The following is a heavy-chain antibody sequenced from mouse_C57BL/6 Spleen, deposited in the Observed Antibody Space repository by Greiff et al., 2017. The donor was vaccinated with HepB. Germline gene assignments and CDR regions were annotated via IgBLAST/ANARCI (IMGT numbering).Heavy chain of an antibody. V-gene: IGHV1-64*01. J-gene: IGHJ1*03. Sequence: VQLQQPGAELVKPGASVKLSCKASGYTFTSYWMHWVKQRPGQGLEWIGMIHPNSGSTNYNEKFKSKATLTVDKSSSTAYMQLSSLTSEDSAVYYCARSTVTTVVDWYFDVWGTGTTVTVSS. CDR2: IHPNSGST. CDR3: ARSTVTTVVDWYFDV. CDR1: GYTFTSYW. D-gene: IGHD1-1*01.